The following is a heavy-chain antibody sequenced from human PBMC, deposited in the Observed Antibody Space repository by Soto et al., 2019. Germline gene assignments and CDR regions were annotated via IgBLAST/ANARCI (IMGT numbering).Heavy chain of an antibody. J-gene: IGHJ4*02. V-gene: IGHV4-59*02. Sequence: SDTLSVTCDFSGVAVSNFDCIFIRQPPGKGLEWIGYIYYSVNYYDPSLTSRFSMSLDKSKNQFSLHLKSVTAADKALYFCALGGPTYGSPFDFWGKGNRVTLLL. CDR2: IYYSVN. CDR3: ALGGPTYGSPFDF. CDR1: GVAVSNFD. D-gene: IGHD3-10*01.